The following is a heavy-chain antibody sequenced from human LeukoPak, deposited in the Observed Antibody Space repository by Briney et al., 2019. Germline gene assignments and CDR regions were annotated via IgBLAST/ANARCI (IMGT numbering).Heavy chain of an antibody. CDR3: AEIAAAGTDAFDI. Sequence: PGGSLRLSCAASGFTFSSYGTHWVRQAPGKGLEWVAFIRYDGSNKYHADSVKGRFTISRDNSKNTLYLQMNSLRAEDTAVYYCAEIAAAGTDAFDIWGQGTMVTVSS. J-gene: IGHJ3*02. V-gene: IGHV3-30*02. CDR1: GFTFSSYG. D-gene: IGHD6-13*01. CDR2: IRYDGSNK.